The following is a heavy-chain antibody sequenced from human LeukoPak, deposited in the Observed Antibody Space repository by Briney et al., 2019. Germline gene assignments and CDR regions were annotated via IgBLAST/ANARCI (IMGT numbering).Heavy chain of an antibody. Sequence: KVSCKASGYTFTSYWIGWVRQMPGKGLEWMGIIYPGDSDTRYSPSFQGQVTISADKSISTAYLQWSSLKASDTAMYYCASSDYGDQRNAFDIWGQGTMVTVSS. CDR1: GYTFTSYW. CDR2: IYPGDSDT. D-gene: IGHD4-17*01. CDR3: ASSDYGDQRNAFDI. V-gene: IGHV5-51*01. J-gene: IGHJ3*02.